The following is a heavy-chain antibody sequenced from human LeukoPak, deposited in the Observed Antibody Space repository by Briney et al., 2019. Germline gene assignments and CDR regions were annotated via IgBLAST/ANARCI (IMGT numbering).Heavy chain of an antibody. CDR1: GYTFTSYY. J-gene: IGHJ4*02. V-gene: IGHV1-46*01. Sequence: ASVKVSCKASGYTFTSYYMHWVRQAPGQGLEWMGIINPSGGSTSYAQKFQGRVTMTRDTSTSTVYMELSSLRSEDTAVYYCARDDIKGEEGSYYFDYWGQGTLVTVSS. CDR3: ARDDIKGEEGSYYFDY. D-gene: IGHD3-9*01. CDR2: INPSGGST.